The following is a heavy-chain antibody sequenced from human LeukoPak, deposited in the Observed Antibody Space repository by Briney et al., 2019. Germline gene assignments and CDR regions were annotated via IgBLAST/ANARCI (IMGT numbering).Heavy chain of an antibody. J-gene: IGHJ4*02. D-gene: IGHD3-22*01. CDR1: GFTFRSYA. Sequence: PGGSMRLSCTASGFTFRSYAMDWVRQAPGKGLEGVAVILHEGRNKYYADSEKGGITISRGNSKTTLYLQMSSLRADDTAVYYCARERSPDSRSLNSFDYWGQGTLVTVSS. CDR2: ILHEGRNK. CDR3: ARERSPDSRSLNSFDY. V-gene: IGHV3-30*04.